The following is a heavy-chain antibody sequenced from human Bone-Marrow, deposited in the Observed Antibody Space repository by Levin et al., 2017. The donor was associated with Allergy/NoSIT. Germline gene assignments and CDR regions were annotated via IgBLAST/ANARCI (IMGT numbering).Heavy chain of an antibody. CDR2: VYFSGST. J-gene: IGHJ4*02. CDR3: ARVPTLRFLDWFLDY. V-gene: IGHV4-39*02. Sequence: PSETLSLTCTVSGDSIISATYYWGWVRQPPGKGLEWIGSVYFSGSTYLSPFLKSRVTMSVDTSRSHFSLNLSSVTAADTAVYYCARVPTLRFLDWFLDYWGRGVLVTVSS. D-gene: IGHD3-9*01. CDR1: GDSIISATYY.